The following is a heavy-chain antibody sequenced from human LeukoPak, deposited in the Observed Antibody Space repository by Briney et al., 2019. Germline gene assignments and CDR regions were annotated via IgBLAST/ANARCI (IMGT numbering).Heavy chain of an antibody. CDR2: INHSGST. V-gene: IGHV4-34*01. Sequence: PSETLSLTCAVYGGSFSGYYWSWIRQPPGKGLEWIGEINHSGSTNYNPSLKSRVTISVDTSKNQFSLKLSSVTAADTAVYYCAISVSLMAGTRIRHFQHWGQGTLVTVSS. CDR1: GGSFSGYY. J-gene: IGHJ1*01. D-gene: IGHD6-19*01. CDR3: AISVSLMAGTRIRHFQH.